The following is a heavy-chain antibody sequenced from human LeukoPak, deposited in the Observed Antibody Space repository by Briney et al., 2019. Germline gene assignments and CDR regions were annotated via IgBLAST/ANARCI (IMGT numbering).Heavy chain of an antibody. CDR2: MTTSGNIK. CDR3: ARELGFSSTSYYMDV. D-gene: IGHD2-2*01. CDR1: GLTLSDDY. V-gene: IGHV3-11*04. J-gene: IGHJ6*03. Sequence: GGSLRLSCAASGLTLSDDYMTWVRQAPGKGLESVLIMTTSGNIKSSADSVKGRFTISRDNAKSSLYLQMNSLRAEDTAVYYCARELGFSSTSYYMDVWGKGTTVTVSS.